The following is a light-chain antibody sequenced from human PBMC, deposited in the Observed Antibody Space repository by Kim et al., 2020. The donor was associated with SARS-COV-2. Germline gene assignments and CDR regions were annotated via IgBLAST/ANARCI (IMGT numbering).Light chain of an antibody. CDR2: DAS. J-gene: IGKJ5*01. V-gene: IGKV3-11*01. Sequence: EIVLTQSPATLSLSPGERATLSCRASQSVSSYFAWYQQKPGQALRLLIHDASNRATGIPARFSGSGSGTDFTLTISSLEPEDFAVYYCQQRSNWPITFGQGTRLEIK. CDR3: QQRSNWPIT. CDR1: QSVSSY.